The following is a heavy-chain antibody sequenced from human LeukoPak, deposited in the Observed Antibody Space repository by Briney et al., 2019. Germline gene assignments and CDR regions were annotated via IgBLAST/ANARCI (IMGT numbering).Heavy chain of an antibody. Sequence: SETLSLTCTVSGGSISSSSYYWGWIRQPPGKGLEWIGSIYYSGSTYYNPSLKSRVTISVDTSKNQFSLKLSSVTAADTAVYYCARQYDFWSGIDYWGQGTLVTVSS. CDR1: GGSISSSSYY. V-gene: IGHV4-39*01. CDR2: IYYSGST. D-gene: IGHD3-3*01. J-gene: IGHJ4*02. CDR3: ARQYDFWSGIDY.